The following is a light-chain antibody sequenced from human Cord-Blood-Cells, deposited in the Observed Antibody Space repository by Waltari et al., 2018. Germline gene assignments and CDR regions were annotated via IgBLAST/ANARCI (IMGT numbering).Light chain of an antibody. CDR1: QSISSW. V-gene: IGKV1-5*03. CDR2: KAS. Sequence: DIQMTQSPSTLSASVGDRVTITCRASQSISSWLVWYQQKPGKAPTLLIYKASSLESGVPSRFSSGGSWTEVSLTISSLQPDDFATYYCQQYNSYSRTFGQGTKVEIK. CDR3: QQYNSYSRT. J-gene: IGKJ1*01.